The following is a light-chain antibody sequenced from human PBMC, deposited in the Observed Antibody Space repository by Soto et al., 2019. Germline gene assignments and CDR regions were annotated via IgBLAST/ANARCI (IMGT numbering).Light chain of an antibody. J-gene: IGKJ1*01. Sequence: DIQMTHSPSPLAASVGDRVTITARASQSISSWLAWYQQKPGKAPKLPIYDASGLESGVPTRFSGSGSGTEFPLAISSLQPDDLAACSCQHYQSLWMFGQATKVEIQ. CDR2: DAS. V-gene: IGKV1-5*01. CDR1: QSISSW. CDR3: QHYQSLWM.